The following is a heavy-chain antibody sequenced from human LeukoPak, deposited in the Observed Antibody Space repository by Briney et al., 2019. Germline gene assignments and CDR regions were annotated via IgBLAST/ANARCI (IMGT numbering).Heavy chain of an antibody. D-gene: IGHD3-22*01. J-gene: IGHJ6*03. CDR2: ISGSGDDT. V-gene: IGHV3-23*01. CDR3: AKGSKAVVFTRDHYMDV. Sequence: PGGSLRLSCAASGFTFSNYAMNWVRQAPGKGLEWVSSISGSGDDTYYADSVKGRFTISRDNSKSTLYLQMNSLRAEDTAVYYCAKGSKAVVFTRDHYMDVWGKGTTVTFSS. CDR1: GFTFSNYA.